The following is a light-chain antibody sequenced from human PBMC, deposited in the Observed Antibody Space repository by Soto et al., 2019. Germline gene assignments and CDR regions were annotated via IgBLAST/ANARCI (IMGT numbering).Light chain of an antibody. CDR3: VTYTTAGTYV. J-gene: IGLJ1*01. CDR2: DVT. CDR1: SSDVGDFKF. Sequence: QSVLMHPASGSASPGQSITISCTVTSSDVGDFKFVSWYQQFPGEAPTLVMYDVTRRPSGVSDRFSGSRSGNTASLTISGLRSEDEADYFCVTYTTAGTYVFGTGTKVTVL. V-gene: IGLV2-14*03.